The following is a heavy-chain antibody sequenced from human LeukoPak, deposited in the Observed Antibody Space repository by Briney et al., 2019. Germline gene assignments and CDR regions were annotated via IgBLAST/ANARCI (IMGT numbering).Heavy chain of an antibody. CDR2: IYTSGST. CDR1: GGSISSGSYH. D-gene: IGHD5-18*01. Sequence: SQTLSLTCTVSGGSISSGSYHWSWIRQPAGKGLEWIGRIYTSGSTNYNPSLKSRVTISVDTSKNHFSLKLSSVTAADTAVYYCARAQLWFRYAFDIWGQGTMVTVSS. CDR3: ARAQLWFRYAFDI. J-gene: IGHJ3*02. V-gene: IGHV4-61*02.